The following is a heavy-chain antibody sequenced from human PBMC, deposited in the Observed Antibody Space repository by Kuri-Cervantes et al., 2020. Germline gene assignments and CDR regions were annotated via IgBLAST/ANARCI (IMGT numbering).Heavy chain of an antibody. V-gene: IGHV3-23*01. CDR2: ITGRGDST. J-gene: IGHJ4*02. CDR3: AKDGGSGYLSPMNY. CDR1: GFIFSTYA. Sequence: GESLKISCAASGFIFSTYAITWVRQAPGKGLQCVSSITGRGDSTYYSDSVKGRFTISRDNSKNTVYLQMNSLRAEDTAVYYCAKDGGSGYLSPMNYWGQGTLVTVSS. D-gene: IGHD5-12*01.